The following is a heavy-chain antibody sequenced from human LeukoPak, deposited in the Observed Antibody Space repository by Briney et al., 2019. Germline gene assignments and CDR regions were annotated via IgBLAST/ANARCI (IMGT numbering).Heavy chain of an antibody. CDR2: INPNSGGT. CDR3: ARVGFQGPNSGYDPTLFDY. J-gene: IGHJ4*02. Sequence: ASVKVSCKASGYTFTGYYMHWVRQAPGQGLEWMGWINPNSGGTNYAQKFQGRVTMTRDTSISTAYMELSRLRSDDTAVYYCARVGFQGPNSGYDPTLFDYWGQGTLVTVSS. V-gene: IGHV1-2*02. D-gene: IGHD5-12*01. CDR1: GYTFTGYY.